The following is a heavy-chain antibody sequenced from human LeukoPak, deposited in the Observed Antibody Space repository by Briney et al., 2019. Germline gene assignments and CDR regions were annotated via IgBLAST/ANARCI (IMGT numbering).Heavy chain of an antibody. V-gene: IGHV1-18*01. CDR2: ISAYNGNT. Sequence: ASVKVSCKASGYTFTSYGISWVRQAPGQGLEWMGWISAYNGNTNYAQKLQGRVTMTTDTSTSTAYMELRSLRSDDTAVYYCARDTELRYFDWLALGYWGQGTLVTVSS. CDR1: GYTFTSYG. CDR3: ARDTELRYFDWLALGY. J-gene: IGHJ4*02. D-gene: IGHD3-9*01.